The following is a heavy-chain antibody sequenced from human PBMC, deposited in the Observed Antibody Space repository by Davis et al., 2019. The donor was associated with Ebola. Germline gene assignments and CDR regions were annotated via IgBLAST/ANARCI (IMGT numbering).Heavy chain of an antibody. CDR3: ARDVATIYFCYFDY. V-gene: IGHV3-7*03. CDR1: GFTFSTYW. D-gene: IGHD5-12*01. CDR2: IKQDGSDK. Sequence: GESLKISCAASGFTFSTYWMTWVRQAPGKGLEWVANIKQDGSDKFYVDSAKGRFTISRDNAKNSLYLQMNSLRAEDTAVYYCARDVATIYFCYFDYWGQGTLVTVSS. J-gene: IGHJ4*02.